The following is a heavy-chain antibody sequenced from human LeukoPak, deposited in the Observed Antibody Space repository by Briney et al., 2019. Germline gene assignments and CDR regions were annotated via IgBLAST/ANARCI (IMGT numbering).Heavy chain of an antibody. Sequence: ASVKVSCKASGYTFTSYGICWVRQAPGQGFEWMGWISAYNGNTNYPQKLQGRVTMTTDTSTSTPYMQLRSLRSDDTTVYYCARVRDKHLAGYEFDNWGQGTLVTVSS. V-gene: IGHV1-18*01. CDR1: GYTFTSYG. CDR3: ARVRDKHLAGYEFDN. CDR2: ISAYNGNT. D-gene: IGHD5-12*01. J-gene: IGHJ4*02.